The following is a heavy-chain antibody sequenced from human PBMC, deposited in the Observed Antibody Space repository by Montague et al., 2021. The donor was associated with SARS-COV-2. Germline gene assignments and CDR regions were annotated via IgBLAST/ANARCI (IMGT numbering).Heavy chain of an antibody. V-gene: IGHV4-59*01. Sequence: SETLSLTCTVSGGSISNYYWSWIRQPPGRGLEWIGYTYYSGSTXXXPSXKSRVTISLDTSKNQFSLKVTSVTAADTAVYYCARGGGYYNYGLDVWGPGTTVTVSS. CDR1: GGSISNYY. CDR2: TYYSGST. D-gene: IGHD3-22*01. J-gene: IGHJ6*02. CDR3: ARGGGYYNYGLDV.